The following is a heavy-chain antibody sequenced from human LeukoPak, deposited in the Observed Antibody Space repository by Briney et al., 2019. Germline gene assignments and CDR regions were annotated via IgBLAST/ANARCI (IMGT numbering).Heavy chain of an antibody. CDR3: ARDGHITIFGVVIIGYFDY. D-gene: IGHD3-3*01. V-gene: IGHV3-21*01. CDR2: ISSSSSYI. J-gene: IGHJ4*02. Sequence: GGSLTLSCAASGFTFGSYSMNWVRQAPGKGLEWVSSISSSSSYIYYADSVKGRFTISRDNAKNSLYLQMNSLRAEDTAVYYCARDGHITIFGVVIIGYFDYWGQGTLVTVSS. CDR1: GFTFGSYS.